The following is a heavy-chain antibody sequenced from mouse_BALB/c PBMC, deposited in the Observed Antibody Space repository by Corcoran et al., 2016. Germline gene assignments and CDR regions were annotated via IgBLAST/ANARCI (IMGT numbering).Heavy chain of an antibody. D-gene: IGHD4-1*01. Sequence: EVQLQQSGAELVKPGASVKLSCTASGFNIKDTYMHWVKQRPEQGLEWIGRIDPANGNTKYDPKFQGKATITADTSSNTAYLQLSSLTSEDTAVYYCARLGQGAYYAMDYGGQGTSVTVSS. V-gene: IGHV14-3*02. J-gene: IGHJ4*01. CDR2: IDPANGNT. CDR3: ARLGQGAYYAMDY. CDR1: GFNIKDTY.